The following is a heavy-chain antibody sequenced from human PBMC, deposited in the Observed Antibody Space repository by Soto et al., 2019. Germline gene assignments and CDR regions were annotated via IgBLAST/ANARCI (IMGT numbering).Heavy chain of an antibody. Sequence: SGPTRVNPTQTLTLTYTFSGFSLSTSGMCESWIRQPPGKALEWLARIDWDDDKYYSTSLKTRLTISKDTSKNQVVLTMTNMDPVDTATYYCAHTYYDILTGYPDYYDYWGQGTLVTVSS. V-gene: IGHV2-70*11. CDR2: IDWDDDK. CDR3: AHTYYDILTGYPDYYDY. J-gene: IGHJ4*02. D-gene: IGHD3-9*01. CDR1: GFSLSTSGMC.